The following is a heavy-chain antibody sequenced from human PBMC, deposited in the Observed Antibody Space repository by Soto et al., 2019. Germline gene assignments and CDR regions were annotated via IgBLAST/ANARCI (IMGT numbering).Heavy chain of an antibody. CDR2: MNPKSGNT. CDR1: GYTFTNYD. D-gene: IGHD3-3*01. V-gene: IGHV1-8*02. J-gene: IGHJ6*02. Sequence: ASVKVSCKASGYTFTNYDINWVRQATGQGLEWMGWMNPKSGNTGYAQQFQGRVIMTRSTSISTAYMELSSLRSEDTAVYYCARGAIFGVVIFDGMDVWGQGTTVTVSS. CDR3: ARGAIFGVVIFDGMDV.